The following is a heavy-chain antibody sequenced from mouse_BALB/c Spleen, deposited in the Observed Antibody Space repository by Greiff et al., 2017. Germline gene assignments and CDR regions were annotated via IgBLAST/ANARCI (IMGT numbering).Heavy chain of an antibody. CDR2: INPGSGGT. CDR3: ARGWLLRGYFDY. J-gene: IGHJ2*01. Sequence: QVQLQQSGAELVRPGTSVKVSCKASGYAFTNYLIEWVKQRPGQGLEWIGVINPGSGGTNYNEKFKGKATLTADKSSSTAYMQLSSLTSDDSAVYFCARGWLLRGYFDYWGQGTTLTVSS. D-gene: IGHD2-3*01. V-gene: IGHV1-54*01. CDR1: GYAFTNYL.